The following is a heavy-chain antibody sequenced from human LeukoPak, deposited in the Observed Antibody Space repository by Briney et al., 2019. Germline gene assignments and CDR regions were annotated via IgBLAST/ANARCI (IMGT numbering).Heavy chain of an antibody. V-gene: IGHV4-59*01. CDR3: ARGGQTMDTLTYFDL. Sequence: PSETLSLTCTVSGASINTYYWSWIRQPPGKGLEWIGYIYYSGTTSYNPSLKSRVTISVDSSKNQFSLKLNSVTAADTAVYYCARGGQTMDTLTYFDLWGQGTLVTVSS. J-gene: IGHJ4*02. D-gene: IGHD3-10*01. CDR2: IYYSGTT. CDR1: GASINTYY.